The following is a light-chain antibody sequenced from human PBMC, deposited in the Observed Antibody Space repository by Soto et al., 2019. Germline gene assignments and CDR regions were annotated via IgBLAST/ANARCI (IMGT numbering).Light chain of an antibody. J-gene: IGKJ4*01. CDR1: QTVSSSY. CDR3: QQYGSSPPT. Sequence: EIVLTQSPGTVSLSPGETATLLCRASQTVSSSYLAWYQQKPGQAPRLLIDGTTSRASGVPDRFSCGGSGTAFALTISGLEPEDFALYNCQQYGSSPPTFGGGTKVEIK. V-gene: IGKV3-20*01. CDR2: GTT.